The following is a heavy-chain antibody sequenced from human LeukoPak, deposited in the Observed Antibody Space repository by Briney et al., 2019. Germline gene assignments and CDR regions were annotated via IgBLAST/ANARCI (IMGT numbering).Heavy chain of an antibody. D-gene: IGHD3-9*01. CDR3: AKGKDPRLVDYFDY. J-gene: IGHJ4*02. CDR2: ISWNSGSI. CDR1: GFTFDDYA. V-gene: IGHV3-9*01. Sequence: GRSLRLSCAASGFTFDDYAMHWVRQAPGKGLEWVSGISWNSGSIGYADSVKGRFTISRDNAKNPLYLQMNSLRAEDTALYYCAKGKDPRLVDYFDYWGQGTLVTVSS.